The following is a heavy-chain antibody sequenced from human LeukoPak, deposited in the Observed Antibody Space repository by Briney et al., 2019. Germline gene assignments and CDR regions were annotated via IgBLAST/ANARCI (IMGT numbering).Heavy chain of an antibody. CDR2: IYHSGST. CDR1: GASISSYY. V-gene: IGHV4-59*08. CDR3: ARQGYCSGGSCYSNYYYGMDV. D-gene: IGHD2-15*01. J-gene: IGHJ6*02. Sequence: SETLSLTCAVSGASISSYYWSWIRQPPGKGLEWIGYIYHSGSTKYNPSLKSRVTISVDTSKNQFSLKLSSVTAADTAVYYCARQGYCSGGSCYSNYYYGMDVWGQGTTVTVSS.